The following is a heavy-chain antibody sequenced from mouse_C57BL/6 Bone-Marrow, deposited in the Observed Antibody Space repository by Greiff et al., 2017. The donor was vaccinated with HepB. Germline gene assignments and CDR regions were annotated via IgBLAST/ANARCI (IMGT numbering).Heavy chain of an antibody. D-gene: IGHD2-3*01. J-gene: IGHJ3*01. CDR2: IYPGSGNT. CDR1: GYTFTDYY. V-gene: IGHV1-76*01. Sequence: QVQLQQSGAELVRPGASVKLSCKASGYTFTDYYINWVKQRPGQGLEWIARIYPGSGNTYYNEKFKGKATLTAEKSSSTAYMQLSSLTSEDSAVYFCARPYDGYSAWFAYWGQGTLVTVSA. CDR3: ARPYDGYSAWFAY.